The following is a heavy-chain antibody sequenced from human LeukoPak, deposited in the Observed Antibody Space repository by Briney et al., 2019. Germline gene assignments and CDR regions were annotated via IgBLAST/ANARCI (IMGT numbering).Heavy chain of an antibody. Sequence: PGGSLRLSCAASGFTFSSYGMHWVRQAPGKGLEWVAVISYDGSNKYYADSVKGRFTISRDNAKNTLYLQMNSLRDEDTAVYYCAKDGPEGKRVFDIWGQGTMVTVSS. J-gene: IGHJ3*02. V-gene: IGHV3-30*18. D-gene: IGHD3/OR15-3a*01. CDR1: GFTFSSYG. CDR2: ISYDGSNK. CDR3: AKDGPEGKRVFDI.